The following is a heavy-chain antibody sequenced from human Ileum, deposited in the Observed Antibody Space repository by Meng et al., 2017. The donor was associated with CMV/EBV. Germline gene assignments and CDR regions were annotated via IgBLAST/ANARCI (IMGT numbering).Heavy chain of an antibody. V-gene: IGHV4-30-4*08. CDR1: GGSSSSGDYY. D-gene: IGHD1-7*01. Sequence: QVQLQESGPGLVKPSQTLSLTCTVSGGSSSSGDYYWNWIRQPPGKGLEWIGYIYYSGSTYFNPSLKSRVTISVDTSKNQFSLKLNSVTAADTAVYYCARQEELWGYFDYWGQGTLVTVSS. CDR2: IYYSGST. J-gene: IGHJ4*02. CDR3: ARQEELWGYFDY.